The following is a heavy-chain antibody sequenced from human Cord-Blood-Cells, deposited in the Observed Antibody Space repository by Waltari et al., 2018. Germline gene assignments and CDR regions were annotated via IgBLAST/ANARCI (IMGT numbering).Heavy chain of an antibody. CDR1: GYSISSGYY. Sequence: QVQLQESGPGLVKPSETLSLTCAVSGYSISSGYYWGWIRQPPGKGLEWIGSIYHSGGPYYYPSLKSRVTIAVDTSKNQFSLKLSSVTAADTAVYYCARLKYSSRSFDYWGQGTLVTVSS. V-gene: IGHV4-38-2*01. CDR2: IYHSGGP. CDR3: ARLKYSSRSFDY. J-gene: IGHJ4*02. D-gene: IGHD6-13*01.